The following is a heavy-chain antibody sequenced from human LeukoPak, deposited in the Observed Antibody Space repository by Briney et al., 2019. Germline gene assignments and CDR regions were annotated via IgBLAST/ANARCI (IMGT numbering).Heavy chain of an antibody. CDR2: IHYSGNT. Sequence: SETLSLTCTVSGGSISGYYWAWIRQPPGKVLEWIGYIHYSGNTNYNPSLKSRVTMSVDTSKSQFSLILTSVTAADTAVYYCTKIANGGLSDYWGQGTLVTVSS. J-gene: IGHJ4*02. CDR1: GGSISGYY. D-gene: IGHD2-8*01. CDR3: TKIANGGLSDY. V-gene: IGHV4-59*01.